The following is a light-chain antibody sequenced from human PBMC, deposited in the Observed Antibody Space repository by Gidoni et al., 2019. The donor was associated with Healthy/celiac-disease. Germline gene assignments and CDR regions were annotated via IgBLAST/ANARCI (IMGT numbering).Light chain of an antibody. CDR3: SSYTSSSTLYYV. CDR1: SRDVGGYNY. V-gene: IGLV2-14*01. Sequence: QSALPQPAPVSGSPAPSIPITCTGTSRDVGGYNYVPWYQQHPGKAPKLMIYEVSNRPSGVSNRFSGSKSGNTASLTISGLQAEDEADYYCSSYTSSSTLYYVFGTGTKVTVL. CDR2: EVS. J-gene: IGLJ1*01.